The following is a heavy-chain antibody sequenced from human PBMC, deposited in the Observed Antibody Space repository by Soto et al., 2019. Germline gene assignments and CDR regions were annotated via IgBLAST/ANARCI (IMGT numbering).Heavy chain of an antibody. V-gene: IGHV3-11*06. J-gene: IGHJ2*01. CDR2: ISSSGSYT. CDR1: GFTFGDYY. CDR3: ARLRVGVNWYFDL. D-gene: IGHD1-26*01. Sequence: QMQLVESGGDLVQPGGSLRLSCDASGFTFGDYYMSWIRQVPGQGLEWLAFISSSGSYTKYSDTMRGRLTVSRDNGQNSLYLQMNSLRVDDTGVYYCARLRVGVNWYFDLWGRGTMVPVSA.